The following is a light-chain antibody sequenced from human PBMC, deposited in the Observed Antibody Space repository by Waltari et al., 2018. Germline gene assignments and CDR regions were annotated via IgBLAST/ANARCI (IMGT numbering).Light chain of an antibody. CDR2: EVT. J-gene: IGLJ2*01. V-gene: IGLV2-23*02. Sequence: QSALTQPASVSGSPGQSITISCTGTSSDVGSYNLVSWYQQHPGKAPKLMIYEVTKRPSGVSNRFSGSMSGNTASLTISGLQAEDEADYCCCSYAGSTTHVIFGGGTKLTVL. CDR1: SSDVGSYNL. CDR3: CSYAGSTTHVI.